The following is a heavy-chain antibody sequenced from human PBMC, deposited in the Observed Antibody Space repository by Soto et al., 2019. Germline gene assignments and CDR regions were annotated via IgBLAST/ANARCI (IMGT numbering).Heavy chain of an antibody. CDR1: GGSISSGGYY. V-gene: IGHV4-31*03. D-gene: IGHD4-17*01. J-gene: IGHJ4*02. CDR3: ASSSTVTTLFDY. Sequence: TLSLTCTVSGGSISSGGYYWSWIRQHPGKGLEWIGYIYYSGSTYYNPSLKSRVTISVDTSKNQFSLKLSSVTAADTAVYYCASSSTVTTLFDYWGQGTLVTVSS. CDR2: IYYSGST.